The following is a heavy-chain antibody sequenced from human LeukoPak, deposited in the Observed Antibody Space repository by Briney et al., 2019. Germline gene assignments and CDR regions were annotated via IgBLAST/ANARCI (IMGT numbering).Heavy chain of an antibody. CDR1: GGTFSSYA. CDR2: IIPIFGTA. Sequence: ASVKASCKASGGTFSSYAISWVRQAPGQGLEWMGGIIPIFGTANYAQKFQGRVTITADESTSTAYMELSSLRSEDTAVYYCATTREMATIFSFSAFDIWGQGTMVTVSS. V-gene: IGHV1-69*13. J-gene: IGHJ3*02. D-gene: IGHD5-24*01. CDR3: ATTREMATIFSFSAFDI.